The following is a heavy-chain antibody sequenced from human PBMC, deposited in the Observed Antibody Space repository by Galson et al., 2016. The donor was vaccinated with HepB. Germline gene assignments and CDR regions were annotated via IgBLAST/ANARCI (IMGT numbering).Heavy chain of an antibody. CDR1: GFTFNKYW. V-gene: IGHV3-74*01. D-gene: IGHD2-15*01. Sequence: SLRLSCAASGFTFNKYWMHWIRQAPGKGLVWVSRINSDGSSTSYADSVKGRFTIFRDNAKNTLHLQMNGLRAEDTAVYYCARDAYVPDCSGGGCYWSDALDLWGQGKMVTVS. CDR3: ARDAYVPDCSGGGCYWSDALDL. J-gene: IGHJ3*01. CDR2: INSDGSST.